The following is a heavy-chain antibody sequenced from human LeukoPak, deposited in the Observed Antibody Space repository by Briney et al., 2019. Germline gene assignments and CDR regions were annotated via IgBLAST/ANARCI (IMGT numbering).Heavy chain of an antibody. Sequence: SVKVSCKASGGTFSSYAISWVRQAPGQGLEWMGGIISIFGTANYAQKFQGRVTITTDESTSTAYMELSSLRSEDTAVYYCARGGDSSGYSAEYFQHWGQGTLVTVSS. J-gene: IGHJ1*01. CDR1: GGTFSSYA. D-gene: IGHD3-22*01. CDR3: ARGGDSSGYSAEYFQH. V-gene: IGHV1-69*05. CDR2: IISIFGTA.